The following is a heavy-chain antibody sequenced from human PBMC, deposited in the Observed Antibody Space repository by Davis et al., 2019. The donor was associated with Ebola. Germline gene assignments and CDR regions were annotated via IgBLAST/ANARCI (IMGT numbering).Heavy chain of an antibody. J-gene: IGHJ4*02. D-gene: IGHD2/OR15-2a*01. CDR1: GYTFTSYA. CDR3: ARDGRAFPFDY. V-gene: IGHV1-3*01. Sequence: ASVKVSCKASGYTFTSYAMHWVRQAPGQRLEWMGWVHGGNGNTKYSQKFQGRVTITADKSTSTAYMELSSLRSEDTAVYYCARDGRAFPFDYWGQGTLVTVSS. CDR2: VHGGNGNT.